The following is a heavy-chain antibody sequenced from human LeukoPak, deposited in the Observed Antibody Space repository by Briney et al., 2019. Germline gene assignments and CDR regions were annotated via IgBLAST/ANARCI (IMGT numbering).Heavy chain of an antibody. D-gene: IGHD2-2*01. V-gene: IGHV4-61*01. CDR2: IFHSGST. CDR3: ARAPIVVVPAAIYYYYGMDV. J-gene: IGHJ6*02. CDR1: GGSVSSGSYY. Sequence: PSETLSLTCTVSGGSVSSGSYYWSWVRQPPGKRLEWIGYIFHSGSTNYNPSLKSRVTISVDTSKNQFSLKLSSVTAADTAVYYCARAPIVVVPAAIYYYYGMDVWGQGTTVTVSS.